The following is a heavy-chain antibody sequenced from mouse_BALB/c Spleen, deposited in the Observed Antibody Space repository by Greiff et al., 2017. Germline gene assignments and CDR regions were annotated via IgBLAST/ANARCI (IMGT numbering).Heavy chain of an antibody. CDR1: GFTFSSFG. CDR3: ARYDYAMDY. J-gene: IGHJ4*01. CDR2: ISSGSSTI. Sequence: VTLVESGGGLVQPGGSRKLSCAASGFTFSSFGMHWVRQAPEKGLEWVAYISSGSSTIYYADTVKGRFTISRDNPKNTLFLQMTSLRSEDTAMYYCARYDYAMDYWGQGTSVTVSS. D-gene: IGHD2-14*01. V-gene: IGHV5-17*02.